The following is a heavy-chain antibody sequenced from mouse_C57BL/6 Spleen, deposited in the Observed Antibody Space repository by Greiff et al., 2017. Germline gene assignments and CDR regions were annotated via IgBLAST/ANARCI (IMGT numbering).Heavy chain of an antibody. Sequence: VQLVESGPGLVAPSQSLSITCTVSGFSLTSYAISWVRQPPGKGLEWLGVIWTGGGTNYNSALKSRLSISKDNSKSQVFLKMNSLQTDDTARYYCARNDYGSSLYYFDYWGQGTTLTVSS. CDR2: IWTGGGT. CDR1: GFSLTSYA. CDR3: ARNDYGSSLYYFDY. V-gene: IGHV2-9-1*01. D-gene: IGHD1-1*01. J-gene: IGHJ2*01.